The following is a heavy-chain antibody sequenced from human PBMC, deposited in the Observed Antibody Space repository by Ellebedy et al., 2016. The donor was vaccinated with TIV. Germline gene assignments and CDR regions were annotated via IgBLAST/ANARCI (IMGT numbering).Heavy chain of an antibody. CDR2: ISGRGGST. CDR1: GFILSNYA. D-gene: IGHD4/OR15-4a*01. J-gene: IGHJ4*02. Sequence: GGSLRLSXAASGFILSNYAMSWVRQAPGKGLEWVSVISGRGGSTYYAASVKGRLTISRDNSKNTLYLQMNSLRAEDTAVYYCAKDNYADYDHFDYWGQGTLVTVSS. CDR3: AKDNYADYDHFDY. V-gene: IGHV3-23*01.